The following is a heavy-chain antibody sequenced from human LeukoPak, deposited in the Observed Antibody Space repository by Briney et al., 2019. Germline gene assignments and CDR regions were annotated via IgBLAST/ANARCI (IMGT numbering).Heavy chain of an antibody. J-gene: IGHJ6*02. D-gene: IGHD2-15*01. V-gene: IGHV3-7*03. CDR2: IKQDGSEK. CDR1: GFTFSNNW. Sequence: GGSLRLSCAASGFTFSNNWMSWVRQAPGKGLEWVANIKQDGSEKYYADSVKGRFTISRDNSNNTLYLQMNSLRAEDTAVYYCAKDLSYCSGGTCYTSRYYGMDVWGQGTTVTVSS. CDR3: AKDLSYCSGGTCYTSRYYGMDV.